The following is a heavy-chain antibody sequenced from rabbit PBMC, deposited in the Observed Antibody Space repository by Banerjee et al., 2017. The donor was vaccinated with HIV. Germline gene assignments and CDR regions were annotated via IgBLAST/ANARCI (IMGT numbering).Heavy chain of an antibody. V-gene: IGHV1S43*01. CDR3: ARDRAYSGYDGFGYTSLDL. D-gene: IGHD1-1*01. Sequence: QSLEESGGDLVKPGASLTLTCKASGIDFSSNYWICWVRQAPGKGLEWIGCINTGSGTTYYASWAKGRFSISRSTSLNTVDLKMTSLTAADTATYFCARDRAYSGYDGFGYTSLDLWGQGTLVTVS. CDR2: INTGSGTT. CDR1: GIDFSSNYW. J-gene: IGHJ3*01.